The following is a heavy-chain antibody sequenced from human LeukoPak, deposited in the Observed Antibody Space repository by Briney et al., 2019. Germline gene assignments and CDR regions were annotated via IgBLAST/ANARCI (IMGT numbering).Heavy chain of an antibody. D-gene: IGHD3-22*01. V-gene: IGHV3-21*01. CDR2: ISTSSSYI. Sequence: GGSLRLSCAASAFTFSSYSMNWVRQAPGKGLEWVSFISTSSSYIHYADSVKGRFTISRDNAKNSLYFQMNSLRAEDTAVYYCARTSDTSGRLYWYFDLWGRGTLSLSPQ. CDR3: ARTSDTSGRLYWYFDL. CDR1: AFTFSSYS. J-gene: IGHJ2*01.